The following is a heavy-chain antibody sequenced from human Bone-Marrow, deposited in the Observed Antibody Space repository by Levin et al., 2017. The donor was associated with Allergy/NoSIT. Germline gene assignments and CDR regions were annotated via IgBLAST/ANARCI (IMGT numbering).Heavy chain of an antibody. CDR3: ARQLILTAELRYFDWVPDGSWFDP. D-gene: IGHD3-9*01. CDR2: ISSSSSYI. Sequence: GESLKISCAASGFTFSSYSMNWVRQAPGKGLEWVSSISSSSSYIYYADSVKGRFTISRDNAKNSLYLQMNSLRAEDTAVYYCARQLILTAELRYFDWVPDGSWFDPWGQGTLVTVSS. J-gene: IGHJ5*02. V-gene: IGHV3-21*01. CDR1: GFTFSSYS.